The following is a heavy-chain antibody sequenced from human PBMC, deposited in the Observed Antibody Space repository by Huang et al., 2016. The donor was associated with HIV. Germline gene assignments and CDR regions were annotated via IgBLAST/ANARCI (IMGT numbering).Heavy chain of an antibody. CDR3: AKGRATILDRLDS. Sequence: EVQLLESGGGLVRPGGSLRLSCAASGVTFSRYAMSWVRQAAGKGLEWVSVMSSNGETSDDTDSVKGRFTISRDNSKNTVSMQMHSLRVEDTAVYYCAKGRATILDRLDSWGQGTLVTVSS. D-gene: IGHD3-3*01. V-gene: IGHV3-23*01. CDR1: GVTFSRYA. J-gene: IGHJ4*02. CDR2: MSSNGETS.